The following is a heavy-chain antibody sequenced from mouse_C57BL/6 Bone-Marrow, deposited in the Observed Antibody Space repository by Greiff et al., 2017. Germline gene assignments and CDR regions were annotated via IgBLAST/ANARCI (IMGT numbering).Heavy chain of an antibody. Sequence: DVHLVESGGGLVQPGGSMKLSCAASGFTFSDAWMDWVRQSPEKGLEWVAEIRNKANNHATYYAESVKGRFTISRDDSKSSVYLQMNSLRAEDTGIYYCTRAHYYGSPYWYFDVWGTGTTVTVSS. CDR1: GFTFSDAW. CDR2: IRNKANNHAT. D-gene: IGHD1-1*01. J-gene: IGHJ1*03. CDR3: TRAHYYGSPYWYFDV. V-gene: IGHV6-6*01.